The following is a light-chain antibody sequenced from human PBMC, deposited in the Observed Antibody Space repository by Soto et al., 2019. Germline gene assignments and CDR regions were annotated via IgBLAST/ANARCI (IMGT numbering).Light chain of an antibody. V-gene: IGLV2-14*01. CDR2: EVS. CDR1: SSDVGGYDY. J-gene: IGLJ1*01. CDR3: SSYSISTAYL. Sequence: QSALTQAASVSVCPGQSITISCTGTSSDVGGYDYVSWYQLHPGKAPKLMVFEVSNRPSGVSYRFSGSKSGNTASLTISGLQAEDEADYFCSSYSISTAYLFGTGTKVTVL.